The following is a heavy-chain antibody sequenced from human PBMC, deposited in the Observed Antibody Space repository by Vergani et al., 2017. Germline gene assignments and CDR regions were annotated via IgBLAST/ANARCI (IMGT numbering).Heavy chain of an antibody. V-gene: IGHV3-21*01. D-gene: IGHD2-21*02. J-gene: IGHJ3*02. CDR1: GFTFSCYS. Sequence: EVQLVESGGGLVKPGGSLRLSCAASGFTFSCYSMNWVRPAPGKGLRWVSSISGSSSYIYYADSVKGRFTLSRDNAQNSLYLQMNSLRAEDTAVYYCAREEQLWVVTAMATTVAFDIWGQGTMVTVSS. CDR2: ISGSSSYI. CDR3: AREEQLWVVTAMATTVAFDI.